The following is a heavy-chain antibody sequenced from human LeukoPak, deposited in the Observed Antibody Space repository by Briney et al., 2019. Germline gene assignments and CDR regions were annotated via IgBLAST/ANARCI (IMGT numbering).Heavy chain of an antibody. J-gene: IGHJ4*02. CDR3: ARDYGIVVVPAANPLDY. D-gene: IGHD2-2*01. CDR2: INSGTYI. V-gene: IGHV3-69-1*01. Sequence: GGSLRLSCAASGFTFSDYYMTWIRQTPGKGLEWVSYINSGTYIQYADSVKGRFTISRDNSKNTLYLQMNSLRAEDTAVYYCARDYGIVVVPAANPLDYWGQGTLVTVSS. CDR1: GFTFSDYY.